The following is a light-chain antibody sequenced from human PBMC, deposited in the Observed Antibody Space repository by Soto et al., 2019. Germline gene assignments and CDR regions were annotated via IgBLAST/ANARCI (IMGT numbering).Light chain of an antibody. Sequence: QAVVTQPPSASGSPGQSVTISCTGTGSDVGGYNYVSWYQQHPGKAPKLMIYEVSKRPSGVPDRFSGSKSGNTASLTVSGLQPEDEADYHCSSYAGNNNLVFGGGTKLTVL. J-gene: IGLJ2*01. CDR3: SSYAGNNNLV. CDR2: EVS. CDR1: GSDVGGYNY. V-gene: IGLV2-8*01.